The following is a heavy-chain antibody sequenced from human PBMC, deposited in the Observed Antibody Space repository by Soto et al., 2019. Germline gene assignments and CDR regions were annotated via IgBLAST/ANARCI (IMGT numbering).Heavy chain of an antibody. CDR3: ARDFGHGYYLDY. J-gene: IGHJ4*02. CDR1: GFSFNNYG. CDR2: ITDSSDTV. V-gene: IGHV3-48*02. Sequence: GGSLRLSCVVSGFSFNNYGINWVRQAPGKGLEWVSYITDSSDTVHYADSVRGRFTISRDNAESSLYLQMNSLRDEDTAVYFCARDFGHGYYLDYWGRGTLVTVSS. D-gene: IGHD3-3*01.